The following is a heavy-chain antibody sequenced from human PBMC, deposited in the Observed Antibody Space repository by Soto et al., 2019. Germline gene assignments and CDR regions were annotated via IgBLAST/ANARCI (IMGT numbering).Heavy chain of an antibody. CDR1: GDSITNNTC. Sequence: QVQLQESGPGLVKPSGTLSLTCAVSGDSITNNTCWIWLRQSPGKGLEWIGEMHHGGNPDYNPSLRSRVTISVDKSKNQFSLHLSSVTAADSAVYYCARTSGGTYSFDPWGQGTLVTVSS. CDR2: MHHGGNP. D-gene: IGHD3-10*01. J-gene: IGHJ5*02. CDR3: ARTSGGTYSFDP. V-gene: IGHV4-4*02.